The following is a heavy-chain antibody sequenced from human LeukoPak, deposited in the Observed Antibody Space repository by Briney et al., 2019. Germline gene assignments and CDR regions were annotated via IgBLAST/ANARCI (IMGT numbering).Heavy chain of an antibody. CDR3: ARDREYTDYLHNWFDP. D-gene: IGHD4-11*01. CDR1: GFTVSSNY. J-gene: IGHJ5*02. V-gene: IGHV3-66*02. Sequence: GGSLRLSCAASGFTVSSNYMSWVRQAPGKGLEWVSVIYSGGSTYYADSVKGRFTISRDNSKNTLYLQMNSLRAEDTAVYYCARDREYTDYLHNWFDPWGQGTLVTVSS. CDR2: IYSGGST.